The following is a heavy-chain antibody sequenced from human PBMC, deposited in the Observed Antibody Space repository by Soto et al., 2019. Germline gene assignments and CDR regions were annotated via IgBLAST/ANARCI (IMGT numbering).Heavy chain of an antibody. CDR2: IHHSGST. Sequence: KPSETLSLTCDVSGYSITSVHYWGWIRQPPGKGLEWIGIIHHSGSTYYSPSLKSRVTISIDTSRNRFSLKVTSVTAADTAVYYCARRIEMTTMQTGMDVWGQGTTVTVSS. J-gene: IGHJ6*02. CDR3: ARRIEMTTMQTGMDV. CDR1: GYSITSVHY. V-gene: IGHV4-38-2*01.